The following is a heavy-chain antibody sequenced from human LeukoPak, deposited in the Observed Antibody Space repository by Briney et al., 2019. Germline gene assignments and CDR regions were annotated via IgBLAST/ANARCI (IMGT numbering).Heavy chain of an antibody. J-gene: IGHJ3*02. CDR2: IYSGGST. V-gene: IGHV3-53*01. CDR1: GFTVSSNY. Sequence: GSLRLSCAASGFTVSSNYMSWVRPAPGKGLEWVSVIYSGGSTYYADSVKGRFTISRDNSKNTLYLQMNSLRAEDTAVYYCARGSEPIAAFDIWGQGTMVTVSS. CDR3: ARGSEPIAAFDI. D-gene: IGHD2-21*01.